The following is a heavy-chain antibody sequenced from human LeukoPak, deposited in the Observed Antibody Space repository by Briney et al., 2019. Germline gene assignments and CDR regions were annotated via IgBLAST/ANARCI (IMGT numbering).Heavy chain of an antibody. CDR2: ISYDGSNK. Sequence: GRSLRLSCAASGFTFSSYGMHWVRQAPGKGLEWVAVISYDGSNKYYADSVKGRFTISRDNSKNTLYLQMNSLRAEDTAVYYCAKDPYYYGSGSYHTNDWGQGTLVTVSS. D-gene: IGHD3-10*01. CDR3: AKDPYYYGSGSYHTND. CDR1: GFTFSSYG. V-gene: IGHV3-30*18. J-gene: IGHJ4*02.